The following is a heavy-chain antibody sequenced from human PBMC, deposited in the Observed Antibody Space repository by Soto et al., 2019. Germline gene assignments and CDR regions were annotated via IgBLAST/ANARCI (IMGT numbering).Heavy chain of an antibody. Sequence: PSETRSLTCAVYGGSFSGYYCSWIRQPPGKGLEWIGEINHSGSTNYSPSFQGQVTISADKSISTAYLQWSSLKASDTAMYYCARLFYGDYRGWPYNWFDPWGQGTLVTVSS. J-gene: IGHJ5*02. V-gene: IGHV4-34*01. CDR2: INHSGST. CDR3: ARLFYGDYRGWPYNWFDP. D-gene: IGHD4-17*01. CDR1: GGSFSGYY.